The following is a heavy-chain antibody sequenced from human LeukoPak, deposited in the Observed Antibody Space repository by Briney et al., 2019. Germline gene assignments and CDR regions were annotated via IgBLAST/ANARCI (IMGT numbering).Heavy chain of an antibody. CDR2: TSAHNDDT. J-gene: IGHJ4*02. CDR3: VRDWDSRNDYFDP. CDR1: GYTPTSYG. V-gene: IGHV1-18*01. D-gene: IGHD1-1*01. Sequence: AAVKDSCKPSGYTPTSYGISWVRPAPGQGLEWMGCTSAHNDDTKYAQTLQGSLTMTPDISPRTAYIELTTLRYDDTAVCISVRDWDSRNDYFDPWGQGTLVIVSS.